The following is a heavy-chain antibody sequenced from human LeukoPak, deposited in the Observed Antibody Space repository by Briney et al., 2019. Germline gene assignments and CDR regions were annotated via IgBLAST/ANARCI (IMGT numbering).Heavy chain of an antibody. CDR3: ARVLRYFGTFDP. Sequence: GASVKVSCKASGYTFTAYYIHWVRQAPGQGLEWMGWINPSSGATKCAQNFQGRVTMTRDTSISTAYMEVSDLKSDDTALYYCARVLRYFGTFDPWGQGTLVTVSS. CDR2: INPSSGAT. J-gene: IGHJ5*02. V-gene: IGHV1-2*02. D-gene: IGHD3-9*01. CDR1: GYTFTAYY.